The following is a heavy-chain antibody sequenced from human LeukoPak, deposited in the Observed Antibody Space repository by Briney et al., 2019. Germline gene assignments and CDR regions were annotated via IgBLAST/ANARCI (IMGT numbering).Heavy chain of an antibody. CDR3: ARSKWIQLWPLDY. CDR1: GYTFTGYY. D-gene: IGHD5-18*01. CDR2: INPNSGGT. V-gene: IGHV1-2*02. Sequence: ASVKVSCKASGYTFTGYYMHWVRQAPGQGLEWMGWINPNSGGTNYAQKFQGRVTMTRDTSISTAYMELSRLRSDDTAVYYCARSKWIQLWPLDYWGQGTLVTVSS. J-gene: IGHJ4*02.